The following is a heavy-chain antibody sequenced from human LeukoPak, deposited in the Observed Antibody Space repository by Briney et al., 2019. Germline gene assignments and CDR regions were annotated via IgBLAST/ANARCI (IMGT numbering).Heavy chain of an antibody. V-gene: IGHV3-66*01. CDR2: VYGSGRT. Sequence: GGSLRLSCAASGFTVSSNYMSWVRQAPGKGLEWVAVVYGSGRTYSADSVRGRFTISRDNSKNTLYLLMNSLRAEDTAVYYCATSGWWGYFDYWGQGTLVTVSS. CDR1: GFTVSSNY. J-gene: IGHJ4*02. D-gene: IGHD6-19*01. CDR3: ATSGWWGYFDY.